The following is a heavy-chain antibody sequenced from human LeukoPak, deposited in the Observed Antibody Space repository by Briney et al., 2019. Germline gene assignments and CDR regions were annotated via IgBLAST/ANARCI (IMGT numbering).Heavy chain of an antibody. D-gene: IGHD5-12*01. CDR2: MNPNSGNT. CDR3: ARAPYSGYDLDLGDAFDI. V-gene: IGHV1-8*01. J-gene: IGHJ3*02. Sequence: GASVKVSCKASGYTFTSYDINWVRQATGQGLEWMGCMNPNSGNTGYAQKFQGRVTMTRNTSISTAYMELSSLRSEDTAVSYCARAPYSGYDLDLGDAFDIWGQGTMVTVSS. CDR1: GYTFTSYD.